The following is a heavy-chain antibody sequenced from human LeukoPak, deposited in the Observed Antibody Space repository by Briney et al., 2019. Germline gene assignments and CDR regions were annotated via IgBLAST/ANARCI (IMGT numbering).Heavy chain of an antibody. V-gene: IGHV1-2*02. J-gene: IGHJ4*02. CDR1: GYTFTDYY. CDR3: ARDYYGSGSFSGH. CDR2: INPKSGDT. D-gene: IGHD3-10*01. Sequence: ASVKVSCKASGYTFTDYYMHWVRQAPGQGLEWMGWINPKSGDTNYAQKFQGRVTMTRDTSISTAYMELSRLTFDDTAVYYCARDYYGSGSFSGHWGQGTLVTVSS.